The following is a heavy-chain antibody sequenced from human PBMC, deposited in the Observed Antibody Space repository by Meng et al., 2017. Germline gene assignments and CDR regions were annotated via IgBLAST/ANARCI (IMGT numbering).Heavy chain of an antibody. CDR1: GGSISSSNW. CDR3: ARDRGAVAGTNFDY. CDR2: IYHSGST. V-gene: IGHV4-4*02. J-gene: IGHJ4*02. Sequence: QVQVEESGRGLVKPSGTLSLTCAVSGGSISSSNWWSWVRQPPGKGLEWIGEIYHSGSTNYNPSLKSRVTISVDKSKNQFSLKLSSVTAADTAVYYCARDRGAVAGTNFDYWGQGTLVTVSS. D-gene: IGHD6-19*01.